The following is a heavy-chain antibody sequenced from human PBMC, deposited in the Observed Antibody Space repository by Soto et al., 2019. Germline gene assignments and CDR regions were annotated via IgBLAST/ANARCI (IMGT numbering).Heavy chain of an antibody. V-gene: IGHV3-30*18. CDR2: ISYDGSNK. Sequence: QVQLVESGGGVVQPGRSLRLSCAASGFTFSSYGMHWVRQAPGKGLEWVAVISYDGSNKYYADSVKGRFTISRDNSKNTRYLQMNSLRAEDTAVYYCAKDLRRRIAAAGTGGGLDYWGQGTLVTVSS. CDR1: GFTFSSYG. J-gene: IGHJ4*02. CDR3: AKDLRRRIAAAGTGGGLDY. D-gene: IGHD6-13*01.